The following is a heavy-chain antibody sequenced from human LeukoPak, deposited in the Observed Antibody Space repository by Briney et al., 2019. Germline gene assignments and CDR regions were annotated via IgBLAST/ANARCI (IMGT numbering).Heavy chain of an antibody. CDR2: ISWNSGSI. CDR1: GFTFDDYA. J-gene: IGHJ6*03. Sequence: YPGGSLRLSCAASGFTFDDYAMHWVRQAPGKGLEWVSGISWNSGSIGYADSVKGRFTISRDNAKNSLYLQMNSLRAEDTAVYYCARECGSSSRYYYYYMDVWGKGTTVTVSS. D-gene: IGHD6-6*01. V-gene: IGHV3-9*01. CDR3: ARECGSSSRYYYYYMDV.